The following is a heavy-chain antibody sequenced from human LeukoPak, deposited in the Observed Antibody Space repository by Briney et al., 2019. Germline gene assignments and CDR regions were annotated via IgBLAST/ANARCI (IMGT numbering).Heavy chain of an antibody. J-gene: IGHJ5*02. V-gene: IGHV3-30*18. CDR1: GFTFSNYG. Sequence: GGSLRLSCAASGFTFSNYGIHWVRQAPRKGLEWVAVIVYDGNKKFYADSVKGRFTISRDNSKNTLYLQMNSLRGGDTAVYYCAKDPKNIVLVGDVNHSLDNWFDLWGQGTLVSVSS. CDR3: AKDPKNIVLVGDVNHSLDNWFDL. D-gene: IGHD2-15*01. CDR2: IVYDGNKK.